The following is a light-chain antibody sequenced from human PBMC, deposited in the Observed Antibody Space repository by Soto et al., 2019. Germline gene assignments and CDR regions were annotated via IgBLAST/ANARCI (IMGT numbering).Light chain of an antibody. CDR2: GAS. CDR3: QQYGSSSRT. J-gene: IGKJ1*01. V-gene: IGKV3-20*01. Sequence: EIVLTQSPGTLSLSPGERATLSCRASQSVSSYLAWHPQKPGQAPRLRIYGASSRATGIPDRFSASGSGTDFTLTISRLEPEDFAVYYCQQYGSSSRTFGQGTKVEIK. CDR1: QSVSSY.